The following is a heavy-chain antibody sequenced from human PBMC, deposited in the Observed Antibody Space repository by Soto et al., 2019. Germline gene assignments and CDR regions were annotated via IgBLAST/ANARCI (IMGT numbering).Heavy chain of an antibody. CDR1: GGSFSGYY. D-gene: IGHD3-10*01. CDR2: INHSGST. CDR3: AGLGEFGTLDY. Sequence: QVQLQQWGAGLLKPSETLSLTCAVYGGSFSGYYWSWIRQPPGKGLEWSGEINHSGSTYDNPSLKSQVTISVDTSKGQFSLKLSSVTAADTAVYYCAGLGEFGTLDYWGQGTLVTVSS. J-gene: IGHJ4*02. V-gene: IGHV4-34*01.